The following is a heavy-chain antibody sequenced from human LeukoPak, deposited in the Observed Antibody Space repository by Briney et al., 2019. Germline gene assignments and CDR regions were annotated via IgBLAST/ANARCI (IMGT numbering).Heavy chain of an antibody. Sequence: PGRSLRLSCAASGFTFSSYGMHWVRQAPGKGLEWVAVIWYDGSNKYYADSVKGRFTISRDNSKNTLYLQMNSLRAEDTAVYYCARVDYGDYGYYYGMDVWGQGTTVTVSS. J-gene: IGHJ6*02. CDR1: GFTFSSYG. V-gene: IGHV3-33*01. CDR3: ARVDYGDYGYYYGMDV. D-gene: IGHD4-17*01. CDR2: IWYDGSNK.